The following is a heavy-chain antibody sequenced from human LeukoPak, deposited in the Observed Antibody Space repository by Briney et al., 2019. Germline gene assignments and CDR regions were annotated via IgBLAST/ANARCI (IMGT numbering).Heavy chain of an antibody. V-gene: IGHV4-4*07. D-gene: IGHD3-3*01. CDR1: GGSISSDY. J-gene: IGHJ6*03. CDR3: ARSPFYYDFWSGIYYYYMDV. Sequence: SETLSLTCTVSGGSISSDYGSWIRQSAGKGLEGCGRIYTTGITNYHPSLKSRVPMSVDTSKNQFSLKLSSVTAADTAVYYCARSPFYYDFWSGIYYYYMDVWGKGTTVTVSS. CDR2: IYTTGIT.